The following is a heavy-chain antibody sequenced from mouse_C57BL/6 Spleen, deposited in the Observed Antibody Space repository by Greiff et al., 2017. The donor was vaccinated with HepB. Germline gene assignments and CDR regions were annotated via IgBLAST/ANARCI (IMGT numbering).Heavy chain of an antibody. Sequence: QVQLQQPGAELVKPGASVKLSCKASGYTFTSYWMQWVKQRPGQGLEWIGEIDPSDSYTNYTQKFKGKATLTVDTSSSTAYMQLSSLTSEDSAVYYCVARGYVDYWGQGTTLTVSS. CDR3: VARGYVDY. CDR2: IDPSDSYT. V-gene: IGHV1-50*01. J-gene: IGHJ2*01. CDR1: GYTFTSYW.